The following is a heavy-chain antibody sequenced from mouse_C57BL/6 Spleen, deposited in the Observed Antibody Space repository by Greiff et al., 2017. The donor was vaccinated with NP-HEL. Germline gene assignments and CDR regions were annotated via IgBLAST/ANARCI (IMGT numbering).Heavy chain of an antibody. CDR2: ISSGSSTI. CDR3: AREGVGYFDY. D-gene: IGHD1-1*02. CDR1: GFTFSDYG. V-gene: IGHV5-17*01. Sequence: EVHLVESGGGLVKPGGSLKLSCAASGFTFSDYGMHWVRQAPEKGLEWVAYISSGSSTIYYADTVKGRFTISRDNAKNTLFLQMTSLRSEDTAMYYCAREGVGYFDYWGQGTTLTVSS. J-gene: IGHJ2*01.